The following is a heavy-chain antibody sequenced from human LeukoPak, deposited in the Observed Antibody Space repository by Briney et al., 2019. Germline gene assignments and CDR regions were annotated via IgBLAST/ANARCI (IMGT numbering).Heavy chain of an antibody. Sequence: GGSLRLSCAASGFTFSSYSMNWVRQAPGKRLEWVSYISSSSSTIYYADSVKGRFTISRDNAKNSLYLQMNSLRAEDTAVYYCARVNGWGSEWFDPWGQGTLVTVSS. CDR1: GFTFSSYS. V-gene: IGHV3-48*01. J-gene: IGHJ5*02. CDR2: ISSSSSTI. CDR3: ARVNGWGSEWFDP. D-gene: IGHD7-27*01.